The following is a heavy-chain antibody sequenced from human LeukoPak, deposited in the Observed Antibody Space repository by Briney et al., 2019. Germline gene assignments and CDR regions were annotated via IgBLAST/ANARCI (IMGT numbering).Heavy chain of an antibody. Sequence: GGSLRLSCAASGFSFSNYGMHWVRQAPGKGLEWVAVISYDGSNKDYADPVKGRFTISRDNSKNTLYLQMNRPRAEDTAVYSCAKALSSGSYYIPVDYWGQGTLVTVSS. CDR3: AKALSSGSYYIPVDY. J-gene: IGHJ4*02. D-gene: IGHD3-10*01. CDR2: ISYDGSNK. V-gene: IGHV3-30*18. CDR1: GFSFSNYG.